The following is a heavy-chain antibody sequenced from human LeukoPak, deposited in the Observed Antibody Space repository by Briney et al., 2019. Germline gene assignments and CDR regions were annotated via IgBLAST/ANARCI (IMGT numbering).Heavy chain of an antibody. CDR1: GFTFSSYG. V-gene: IGHV3-30*18. CDR3: AKDEGAHYYDSSGYLDY. J-gene: IGHJ4*02. CDR2: ISYDGTNK. Sequence: GGSLRLSCAASGFTFSSYGMHWVRQAPGKGLEWVAVISYDGTNKYDADSVKGRFTISRDNSKNTLYLQMNSLRAEDTAMYYCAKDEGAHYYDSSGYLDYCGQGTLVTVSS. D-gene: IGHD3-22*01.